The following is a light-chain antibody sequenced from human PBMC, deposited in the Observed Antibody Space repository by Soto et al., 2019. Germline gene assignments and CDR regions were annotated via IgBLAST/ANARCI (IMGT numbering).Light chain of an antibody. J-gene: IGKJ2*01. V-gene: IGKV2-28*01. CDR2: LGS. Sequence: DIVMTQSPLSLPVTPGEPASISCRSSQSLLHSNGYNYLDWYLQKPGQSPQLLIYLGSNRASGVPDRFSGSGSGTDFTLNISRVEAEDVGVYYCMQALQTPWYTLGQGTKLEIK. CDR3: MQALQTPWYT. CDR1: QSLLHSNGYNY.